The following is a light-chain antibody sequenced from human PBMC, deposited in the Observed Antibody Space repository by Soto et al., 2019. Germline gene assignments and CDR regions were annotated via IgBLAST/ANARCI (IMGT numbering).Light chain of an antibody. CDR2: GAS. J-gene: IGKJ1*01. Sequence: EIVLTQSPGTLSLSPGESATLSCRASQSVSSSYLAWYQQKPGQAPRLLIYGASNRATGIPDRFSGSGSGTDFTLTISRLEPEDFAVYYCQQYGSSPPWTFGQGTKVDI. CDR1: QSVSSSY. V-gene: IGKV3-20*01. CDR3: QQYGSSPPWT.